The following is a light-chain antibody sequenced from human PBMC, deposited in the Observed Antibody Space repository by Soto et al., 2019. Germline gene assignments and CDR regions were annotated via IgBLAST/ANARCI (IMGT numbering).Light chain of an antibody. CDR2: AAS. CDR1: QGISTF. V-gene: IGKV1-39*01. J-gene: IGKJ4*01. Sequence: DIQMTQSPSSLSTSFGDRVTTTCWASQGISTFLNWYQQKPGKAPRLLIYAASRLQSGVPARFSGSGVETDFTLTITSLQPEDFGIYYCQQSYALVRTFGGGTKVDI. CDR3: QQSYALVRT.